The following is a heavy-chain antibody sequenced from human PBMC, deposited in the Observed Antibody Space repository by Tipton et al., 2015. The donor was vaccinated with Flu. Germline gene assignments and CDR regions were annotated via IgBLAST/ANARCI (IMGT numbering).Heavy chain of an antibody. Sequence: TLSLTCSVSGDSIGGAYYWGWIRQPPGKGLEWIGNSHHTGSTYRNPSLKSRVIISVARSKNQFSLKLKSVTAADTAVYYCVRGLEAAAGSWGQNWFDPWGQGTLVTVSS. CDR2: SHHTGST. V-gene: IGHV4-38-2*02. CDR1: GDSIGGAYY. J-gene: IGHJ5*02. CDR3: VRGLEAAAGSWGQNWFDP. D-gene: IGHD6-13*01.